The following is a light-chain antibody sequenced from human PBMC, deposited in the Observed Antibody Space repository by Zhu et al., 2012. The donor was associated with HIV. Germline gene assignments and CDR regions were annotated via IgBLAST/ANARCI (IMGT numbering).Light chain of an antibody. Sequence: EIVMTQYPATLSVSPGERATLYCRASQSVDSHLAWYQQKPGQAPRLLIYDASKRATGIPARFSGSGSGTDFTLTVSSLEPEDFALYYCQQRSNWPLTFGGGTKVEIK. CDR1: QSVDSH. J-gene: IGKJ4*01. CDR3: QQRSNWPLT. V-gene: IGKV3-11*01. CDR2: DAS.